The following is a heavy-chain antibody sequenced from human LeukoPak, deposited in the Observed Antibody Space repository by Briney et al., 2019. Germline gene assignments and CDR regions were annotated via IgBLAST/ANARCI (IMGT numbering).Heavy chain of an antibody. D-gene: IGHD4-17*01. CDR1: GFTFSSYA. CDR2: ISGSGGST. V-gene: IGHV3-23*01. CDR3: AKDRDYGDYSDY. Sequence: GGSLRLSCAASGFTFSSYAMSWVRQAPGKGLEWVSAISGSGGSTYYADSVKGRFTISRDNSKSTLYLQMNSLRAEDTAVYYCAKDRDYGDYSDYWGQGTLVTVSS. J-gene: IGHJ4*02.